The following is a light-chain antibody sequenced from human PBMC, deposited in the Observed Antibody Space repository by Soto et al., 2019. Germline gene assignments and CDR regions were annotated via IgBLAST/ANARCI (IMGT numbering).Light chain of an antibody. J-gene: IGLJ2*01. CDR1: SSDVGGYNY. CDR2: EVS. Sequence: QSALTQPASVSGSPGQSITISCTGTSSDVGGYNYVSWYQQHPGKAPQLMIYEVSNRPSGVSNRFSGSKSGNTASLTISGLRAEDEADYYCSSYTISTTPVVFGGGTKLTVL. CDR3: SSYTISTTPVV. V-gene: IGLV2-14*01.